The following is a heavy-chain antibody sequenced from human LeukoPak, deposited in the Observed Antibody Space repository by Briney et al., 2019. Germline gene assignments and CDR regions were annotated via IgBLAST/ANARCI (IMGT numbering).Heavy chain of an antibody. CDR2: INYLGTT. V-gene: IGHV4-34*01. Sequence: PSETLSLTCAVYGGSFSGYHWSWIRQPPGKGLEWIGEINYLGTTNYNPSLKSRVTISVDTSKNQFSLKLTSVTAEDTAVYYCARWESLTFFGVVPNPRWDYWGQGTLVSVSS. CDR1: GGSFSGYH. J-gene: IGHJ4*02. CDR3: ARWESLTFFGVVPNPRWDY. D-gene: IGHD3-3*01.